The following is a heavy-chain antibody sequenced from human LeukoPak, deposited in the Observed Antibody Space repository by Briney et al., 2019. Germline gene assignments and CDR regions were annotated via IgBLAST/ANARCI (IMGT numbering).Heavy chain of an antibody. V-gene: IGHV3-15*01. Sequence: GGSLRLSCAASGSTFSSYSMNWVRQAPGKGLEWVGRIKSKTDGGTTDYAAPVKGRFTISRDDSKNTLYLQMNSLKTEDTAVYYCTTDPTYYYARDPIFDYWGQGTLVTVSS. CDR2: IKSKTDGGTT. CDR3: TTDPTYYYARDPIFDY. CDR1: GSTFSSYS. J-gene: IGHJ4*02. D-gene: IGHD3-10*01.